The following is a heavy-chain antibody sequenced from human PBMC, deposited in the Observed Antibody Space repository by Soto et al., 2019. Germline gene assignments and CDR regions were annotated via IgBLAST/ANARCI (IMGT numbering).Heavy chain of an antibody. CDR2: VSGGGAST. J-gene: IGHJ4*02. CDR1: GFSFAGYA. D-gene: IGHD3-3*01. CDR3: AKTQTFNGYYGGFDA. Sequence: QAGGSLRLCCAATGFSFAGYALTWVRQAPGKGLEWLSAVSGGGASTHYADSVRGRFSISRDVSGNMIYLQLNRLTAGDTATYYCAKTQTFNGYYGGFDAWGQGTRVTVS. V-gene: IGHV3-23*01.